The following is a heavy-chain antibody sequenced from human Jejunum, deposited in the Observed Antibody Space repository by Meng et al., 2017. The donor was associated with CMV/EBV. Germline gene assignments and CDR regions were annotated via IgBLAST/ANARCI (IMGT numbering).Heavy chain of an antibody. J-gene: IGHJ6*02. CDR1: VSNNNAA. D-gene: IGHD4-11*01. CDR2: TFHRSKWYN. V-gene: IGHV6-1*01. CDR3: ARGLPNYYYYGMDV. Sequence: VSNNNAAWNWIRQSPSRGLEWLGRTFHRSKWYNDYAVSVKSRITISPDTSKNQFSLHLNSVTPEDTAVYYCARGLPNYYYYGMDVWGQGTTVTVSS.